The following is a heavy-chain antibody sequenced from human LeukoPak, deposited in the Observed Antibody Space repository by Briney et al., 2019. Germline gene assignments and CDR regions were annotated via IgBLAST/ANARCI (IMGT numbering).Heavy chain of an antibody. CDR3: ARGVMRQWLGLYFDH. CDR1: GFTVITNY. D-gene: IGHD6-19*01. Sequence: GGSLRLSCAASGFTVITNYMNWVRQAPGKGLEWVSVIYSGGTTYYADSVKGRFTISRDNSKNTLYLQMNSLRVEDTAVYYCARGVMRQWLGLYFDHWGQGTLVTVSS. J-gene: IGHJ4*02. V-gene: IGHV3-53*01. CDR2: IYSGGTT.